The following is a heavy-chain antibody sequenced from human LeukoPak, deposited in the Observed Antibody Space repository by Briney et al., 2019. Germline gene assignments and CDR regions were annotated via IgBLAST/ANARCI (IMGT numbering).Heavy chain of an antibody. CDR1: GFTFSSYA. V-gene: IGHV3-23*01. J-gene: IGHJ4*02. Sequence: GGSLRLSCAASGFTFSSYAMSWVRQAPGKGLEWVSVISTSGGSTYYADSVKGRFTISRDNSKNTLYLQMNSLRAEDTAVYYCAKVRFGVTARYYFDYWGQGTLVTVSS. D-gene: IGHD3-10*01. CDR2: ISTSGGST. CDR3: AKVRFGVTARYYFDY.